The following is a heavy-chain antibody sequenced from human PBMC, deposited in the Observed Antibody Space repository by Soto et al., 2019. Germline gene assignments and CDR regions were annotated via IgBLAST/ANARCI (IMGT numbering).Heavy chain of an antibody. D-gene: IGHD5-18*01. CDR3: AKVHTSGYGDHYFDY. J-gene: IGHJ4*02. Sequence: GGSLRLSCFASGFTFSSYSMTWVRQAPGKGLEWVSTISGSDDKTYYTDSGRGRFTISRGNSKNTLYLQMNSLRAEDTAVYYCAKVHTSGYGDHYFDYWGQGTLVTVSS. CDR2: ISGSDDKT. V-gene: IGHV3-23*01. CDR1: GFTFSSYS.